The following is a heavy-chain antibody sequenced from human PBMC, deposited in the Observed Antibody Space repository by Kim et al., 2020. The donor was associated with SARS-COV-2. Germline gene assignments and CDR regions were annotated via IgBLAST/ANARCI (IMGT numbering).Heavy chain of an antibody. J-gene: IGHJ4*02. CDR3: VMDFGAYSDY. CDR2: GSYT. V-gene: IGHV3-74*01. Sequence: GSYTSYGDSVKDQFTISRDNAKKTLYLQMNSLGAEDTAVYYCVMDFGAYSDYWGQGTLVTVSS. D-gene: IGHD1-26*01.